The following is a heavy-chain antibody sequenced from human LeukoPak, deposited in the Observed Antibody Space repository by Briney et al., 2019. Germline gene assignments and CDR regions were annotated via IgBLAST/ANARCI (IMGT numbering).Heavy chain of an antibody. J-gene: IGHJ5*02. D-gene: IGHD2-15*01. CDR1: GGSISSGGYS. V-gene: IGHV4-30-2*01. CDR2: IYHSGST. Sequence: PSQTLSLTCAVSGGSISSGGYSWSWIRQPPGKGLEWIGYIYHSGSTYYNPSLKSRVTISVDRSKNQFSLNLSSVTAADTAVYYCAREGYCSGGSCDNWFDPWGQGTLVTVSS. CDR3: AREGYCSGGSCDNWFDP.